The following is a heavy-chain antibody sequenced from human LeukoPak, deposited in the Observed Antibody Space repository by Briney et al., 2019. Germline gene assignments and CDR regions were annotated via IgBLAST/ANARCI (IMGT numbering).Heavy chain of an antibody. D-gene: IGHD6-19*01. Sequence: GGSLRLSCAASGFTFSNYAMRWIRQAPGRGQEWVSTISGGRGTTFYADSVKGRVTISRDNSKNTLYLQMNSLRDEDTAVYYCAKDSGNSGWYVDYWGQGTLVTVSS. J-gene: IGHJ4*02. V-gene: IGHV3-23*01. CDR2: ISGGRGTT. CDR1: GFTFSNYA. CDR3: AKDSGNSGWYVDY.